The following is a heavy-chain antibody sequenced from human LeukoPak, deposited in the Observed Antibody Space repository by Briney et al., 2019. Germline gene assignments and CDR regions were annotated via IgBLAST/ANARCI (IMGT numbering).Heavy chain of an antibody. D-gene: IGHD2-2*01. CDR2: ISWNSGSI. J-gene: IGHJ4*02. Sequence: GRSLRLSCAASGFTFDDYAMHWVRQAPGKGLEWVSGISWNSGSIGYADSVKGRCTISRDNAKNSMYLQMNSMRAEDTALYYCAPSSGGDCSSTSCYAGGWGQGTLVTVSS. CDR1: GFTFDDYA. V-gene: IGHV3-9*01. CDR3: APSSGGDCSSTSCYAGG.